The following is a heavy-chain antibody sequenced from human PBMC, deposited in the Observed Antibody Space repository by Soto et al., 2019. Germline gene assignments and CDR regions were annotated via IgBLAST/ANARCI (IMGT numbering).Heavy chain of an antibody. V-gene: IGHV3-23*01. D-gene: IGHD3-10*01. CDR2: ISSSGGNT. CDR3: AKRPTSTGFGDPFDI. CDR1: GFTFSTYA. J-gene: IGHJ3*02. Sequence: EVQLLESGGDLVQPGGSLRLSCAASGFTFSTYAMSWVRQAPGKGLEWVSTISSSGGNTYYTDSVKGRFTISRDNSKNTLYLQMHSLRAEGTAIYYCAKRPTSTGFGDPFDIWGQGTMVTVSS.